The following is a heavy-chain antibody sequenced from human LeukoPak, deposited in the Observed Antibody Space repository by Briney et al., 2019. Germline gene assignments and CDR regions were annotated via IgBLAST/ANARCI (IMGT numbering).Heavy chain of an antibody. Sequence: SETLSLTCTVSGGSISSYFWSWIRQPAGQGLEWIGRIYTSGTTNYSPSLKSRLTISVDTSKNQFSLKLSSVTAADTAVYYCARQKSGSYGYYYYYMDVWGKGTTVTVSS. J-gene: IGHJ6*03. D-gene: IGHD1-26*01. CDR1: GGSISSYF. V-gene: IGHV4-4*07. CDR3: ARQKSGSYGYYYYYMDV. CDR2: IYTSGTT.